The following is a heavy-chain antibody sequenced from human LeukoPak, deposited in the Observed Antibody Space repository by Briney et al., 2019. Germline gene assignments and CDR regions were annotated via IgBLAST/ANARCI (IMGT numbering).Heavy chain of an antibody. CDR1: GFTFSSYW. D-gene: IGHD1-26*01. J-gene: IGHJ4*02. Sequence: GGSLRLFCAASGFTFSSYWLHWVRQAPGKGLVWVSRIYSDGSSYTADSVKGRFTISRDNAKDTLYLQMNSLRVEDTAVYYCARGGGIYGLWDYWGQGTLVTVSS. V-gene: IGHV3-74*03. CDR3: ARGGGIYGLWDY. CDR2: IYSDGSSY.